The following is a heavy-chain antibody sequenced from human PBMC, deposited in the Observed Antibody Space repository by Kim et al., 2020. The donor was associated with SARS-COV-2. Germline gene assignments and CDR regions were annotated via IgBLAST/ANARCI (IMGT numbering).Heavy chain of an antibody. CDR1: GFTFSGYA. CDR3: AKGAQTALYYGQGYDY. J-gene: IGHJ4*02. D-gene: IGHD3-10*01. V-gene: IGHV3-23*01. CDR2: LSGSGANT. Sequence: GGSLRLSCAASGFTFSGYALRWVRQAPGKGLEWVSGLSGSGANTYYADSVKGRFTISRDNSKSMLYLWMNSLKVEDMAMYYCAKGAQTALYYGQGYDYWGQGTLVTVSS.